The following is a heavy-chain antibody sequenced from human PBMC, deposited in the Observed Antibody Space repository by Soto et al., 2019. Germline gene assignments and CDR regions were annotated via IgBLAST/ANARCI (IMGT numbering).Heavy chain of an antibody. CDR3: ARDLQRVVWFDP. CDR2: ISSSSSYI. CDR1: GFTCIGYS. J-gene: IGHJ5*02. V-gene: IGHV3-21*01. Sequence: AVGALRLSCAASGFTCIGYSMNLGRQAPGKGLEWVSSISSSSSYIYYADSVKGRFTISRDNAKNSLYLQMNSLRAEDTAVYYCARDLQRVVWFDPWGQGTLVTVSS.